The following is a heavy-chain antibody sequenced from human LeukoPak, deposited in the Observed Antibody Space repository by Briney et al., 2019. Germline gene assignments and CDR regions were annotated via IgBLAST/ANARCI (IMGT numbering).Heavy chain of an antibody. CDR2: ISGSGGST. J-gene: IGHJ3*02. Sequence: GGSLRLSCAASGFTFSSYAMSWVRQAPGKGLEWVSAISGSGGSTYYADSVKGRFTISRDNSKNTLYLQMNSLSAEDTAVYYCLTIVETTTGAFDIWGQGAMVTVSS. V-gene: IGHV3-23*01. CDR1: GFTFSSYA. CDR3: LTIVETTTGAFDI. D-gene: IGHD5-18*01.